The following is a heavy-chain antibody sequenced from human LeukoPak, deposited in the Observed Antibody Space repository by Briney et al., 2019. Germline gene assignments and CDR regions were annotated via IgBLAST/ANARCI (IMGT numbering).Heavy chain of an antibody. V-gene: IGHV4-39*01. CDR3: ARQADDYGDYGWFDP. CDR2: NYYSGST. D-gene: IGHD4-17*01. Sequence: SETLSLTCTVSGGSISSASYCWGCIRPPPGEGLGWLGSNYYSGSTYYNPPLRSRGTFSVDTSKNQFSLTLSSVTAADTAVYYCARQADDYGDYGWFDPWGQGTLVTVSS. J-gene: IGHJ5*02. CDR1: GGSISSASYC.